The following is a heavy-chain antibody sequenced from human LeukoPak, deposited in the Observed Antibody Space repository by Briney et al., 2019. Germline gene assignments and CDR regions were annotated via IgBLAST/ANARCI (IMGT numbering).Heavy chain of an antibody. D-gene: IGHD2-2*01. CDR2: IIPIFGTA. J-gene: IGHJ6*03. Sequence: SVKVSCKASGGTFSSYAISWVRQAPGQGLEWMGGIIPIFGTANYAQKFQGRVTITTDESTSTAYMELSSLRSEDTAVYYCARVVSRSSTSWGHMDVWGKGTTVTVSS. V-gene: IGHV1-69*05. CDR1: GGTFSSYA. CDR3: ARVVSRSSTSWGHMDV.